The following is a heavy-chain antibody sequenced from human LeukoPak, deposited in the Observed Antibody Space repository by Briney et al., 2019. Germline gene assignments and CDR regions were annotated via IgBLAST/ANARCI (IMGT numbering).Heavy chain of an antibody. J-gene: IGHJ6*03. Sequence: PGGSLRLSCAASGFTFSGSAMYWVRQASGKGLEWVGRIRSKPNSYATAYAASVKGRFTISRDDSKNMVYLQMNSLKTEDTAMYYCTRSRRDAYNNYYYYMDVWGKGTTVTVSS. V-gene: IGHV3-73*01. D-gene: IGHD5-24*01. CDR1: GFTFSGSA. CDR2: IRSKPNSYAT. CDR3: TRSRRDAYNNYYYYMDV.